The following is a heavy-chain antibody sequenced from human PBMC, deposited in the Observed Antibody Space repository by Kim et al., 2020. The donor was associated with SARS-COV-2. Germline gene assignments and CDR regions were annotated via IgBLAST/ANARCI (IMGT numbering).Heavy chain of an antibody. J-gene: IGHJ5*02. CDR3: ARGGRAPGGTFWSGYYNWFDP. V-gene: IGHV4-34*01. CDR2: INHSGST. D-gene: IGHD3-3*01. CDR1: GGSFSGYY. Sequence: SETLSLTCAVYGGSFSGYYWSWIRQPPGKGLEWIGEINHSGSTNYNPSLKSRVTISVDTSKNQFSLKLSSVTAADTAVYYCARGGRAPGGTFWSGYYNWFDPWGQGTLVTVSS.